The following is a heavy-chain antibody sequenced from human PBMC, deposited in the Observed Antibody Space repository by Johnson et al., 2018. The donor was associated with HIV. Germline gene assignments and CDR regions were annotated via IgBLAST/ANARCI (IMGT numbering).Heavy chain of an antibody. D-gene: IGHD3-10*01. CDR3: AKEMEGYYGSGKGDAFDI. CDR2: IYSGGST. J-gene: IGHJ3*02. Sequence: MLLVESGGGLVQPGRSLKLSCAASGFTVSSNYMSWVRQAPGKGLEWVSVIYSGGSTYYADSVKGRFTISRDNSKNTLYLQMNSLRAEDTAVYYCAKEMEGYYGSGKGDAFDIWGQGTMVTVSS. V-gene: IGHV3-53*01. CDR1: GFTVSSNY.